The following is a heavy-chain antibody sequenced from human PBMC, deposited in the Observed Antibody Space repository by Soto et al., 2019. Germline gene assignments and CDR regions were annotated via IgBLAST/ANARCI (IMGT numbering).Heavy chain of an antibody. Sequence: LRLSCAASGFTFSSYSMNWVRQAPGKGLEWVSSISSSSSYIYYADSVKGRFTISRDNAKNSLYLQMNSLRAEDTAVYYCAGHIAAAGATGWFDPWGQGTLVTVS. CDR3: AGHIAAAGATGWFDP. J-gene: IGHJ5*02. CDR2: ISSSSSYI. CDR1: GFTFSSYS. D-gene: IGHD6-13*01. V-gene: IGHV3-21*01.